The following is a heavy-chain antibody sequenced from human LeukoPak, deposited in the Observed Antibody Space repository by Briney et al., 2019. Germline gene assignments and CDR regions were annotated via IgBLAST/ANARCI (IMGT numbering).Heavy chain of an antibody. CDR1: GASMTSSY. CDR2: VYYTGVT. CDR3: ARGAGRDGGY. J-gene: IGHJ4*02. Sequence: SETLSLTCNASGASMTSSYWSWIRQPPGKGLEWIAYVYYTGVTNYNPSLRGRVIISLDTARNQLSLKLSSVTAADTAVYYCARGAGRDGGYWGQGTLVTVSS. V-gene: IGHV4-59*01. D-gene: IGHD5-24*01.